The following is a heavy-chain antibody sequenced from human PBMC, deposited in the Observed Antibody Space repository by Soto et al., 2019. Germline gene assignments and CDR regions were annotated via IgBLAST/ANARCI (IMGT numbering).Heavy chain of an antibody. D-gene: IGHD6-19*01. CDR1: GTTCSGFY. J-gene: IGHJ4*02. Sequence: SEKTSCKASGTTCSGFYLHCMRPAPGQRLERVGWINPNRGGTKSAEKFQGRVTMDRDTSIGTASMALSILASDDTAVYSCASAAGAGTAGLDFWGEGT. V-gene: IGHV1-2*02. CDR3: ASAAGAGTAGLDF. CDR2: INPNRGGT.